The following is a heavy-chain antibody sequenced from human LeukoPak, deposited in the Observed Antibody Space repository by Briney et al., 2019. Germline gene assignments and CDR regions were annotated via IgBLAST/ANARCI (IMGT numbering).Heavy chain of an antibody. V-gene: IGHV4-38-2*01. CDR3: AKAGTTGIHHWFDP. D-gene: IGHD1-1*01. CDR2: IYHSGGS. J-gene: IGHJ5*02. Sequence: SETLSLTCVVSGYSISSDYYWGWIRQPPGKGLEWIGNIYHSGGSYYNPSLKSRVTILVDTSENQFSLKLSAATAADTAVYYCAKAGTTGIHHWFDPWGQGNLVTVSS. CDR1: GYSISSDYY.